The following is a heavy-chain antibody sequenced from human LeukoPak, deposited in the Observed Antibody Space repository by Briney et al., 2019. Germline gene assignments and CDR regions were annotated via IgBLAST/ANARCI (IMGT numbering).Heavy chain of an antibody. V-gene: IGHV3-23*01. D-gene: IGHD1-7*01. CDR2: ISPNGVIT. CDR3: AKRRGLELLYYYYMDV. CDR1: GFTFSRHG. Sequence: GGSLRLSCAASGFTFSRHGMNWVRQPPGKGLDWVSGISPNGVITYYADSVKGRFTISRDNSKNTLYLQMNSLRAEDTAVYYCAKRRGLELLYYYYMDVWGKGTTVTVSS. J-gene: IGHJ6*03.